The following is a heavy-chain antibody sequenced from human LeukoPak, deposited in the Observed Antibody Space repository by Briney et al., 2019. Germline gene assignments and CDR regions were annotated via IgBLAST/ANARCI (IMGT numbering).Heavy chain of an antibody. V-gene: IGHV1-2*02. CDR1: GYTFTGYY. D-gene: IGHD1-26*01. J-gene: IGHJ4*02. CDR3: ARVGYSGSYRYLYYFDY. Sequence: ASVKVSCKASGYTFTGYYMHWVRQAPGQGLEWMGWINPNSGGTNYAQKFQGRVTMTRDTSISTAYMELSWLRSDDTAVYYCARVGYSGSYRYLYYFDYWGQGTLDTVSS. CDR2: INPNSGGT.